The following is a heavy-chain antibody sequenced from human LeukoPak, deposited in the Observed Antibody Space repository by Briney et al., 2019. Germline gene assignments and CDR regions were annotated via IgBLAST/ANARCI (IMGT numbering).Heavy chain of an antibody. Sequence: ASVKVSCTASGYTFTGYYMHWVRQAPGQGLEWMGWINPNSGGTNYAQKFQGRVTMTRDTSISTAYMELSRLRSDDTAVYYCARDRYDYVWGSYRFLFDYWGQGTLVTVYS. V-gene: IGHV1-2*02. CDR2: INPNSGGT. CDR1: GYTFTGYY. CDR3: ARDRYDYVWGSYRFLFDY. J-gene: IGHJ4*02. D-gene: IGHD3-16*02.